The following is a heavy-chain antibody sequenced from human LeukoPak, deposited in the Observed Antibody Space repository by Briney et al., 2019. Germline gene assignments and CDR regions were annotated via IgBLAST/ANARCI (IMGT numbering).Heavy chain of an antibody. D-gene: IGHD1-26*01. J-gene: IGHJ6*03. CDR2: INPNSGGT. CDR3: ARAHGRIVGATGYYYYYMDV. CDR1: GYIFTGYY. V-gene: IGHV1-2*02. Sequence: ASVKVSCKASGYIFTGYYMHWVRQAPGQGLEWMGWINPNSGGTNFAQKFQGRVTMTRDTSISTAYMDLSRLRSDDTAVYYCARAHGRIVGATGYYYYYMDVWGKGTTVTVSS.